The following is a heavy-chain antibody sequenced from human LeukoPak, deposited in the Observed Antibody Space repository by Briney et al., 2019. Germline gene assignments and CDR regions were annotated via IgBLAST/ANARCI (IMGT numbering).Heavy chain of an antibody. D-gene: IGHD6-19*01. V-gene: IGHV3-30*03. J-gene: IGHJ4*02. CDR1: GFTFSSYA. Sequence: PGGSLRLSCAASGFTFSSYAMSWVRQAPGKGLEWVAVISYDGNNKYYADPVKGRFTISRDNSKNTLYLQMNSLRAEDTAVYYCATAGRAVAGYCDYWGQGTLVTVSS. CDR3: ATAGRAVAGYCDY. CDR2: ISYDGNNK.